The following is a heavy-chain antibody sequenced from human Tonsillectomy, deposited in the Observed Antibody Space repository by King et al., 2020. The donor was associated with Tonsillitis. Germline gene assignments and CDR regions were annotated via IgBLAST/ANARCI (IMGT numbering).Heavy chain of an antibody. CDR1: GFTFSSYA. CDR2: ISYDGSNK. Sequence: QLVQSGGGVVQPGRSLRLSCAASGFTFSSYAMHWVRQAPGKGLEWVAVISYDGSNKYCADSVKGRFTISRENSKNTLYLQMNSLRAEDTAMYYCARGASVDYWGQGTLVSVPS. J-gene: IGHJ4*02. CDR3: ARGASVDY. V-gene: IGHV3-33*05.